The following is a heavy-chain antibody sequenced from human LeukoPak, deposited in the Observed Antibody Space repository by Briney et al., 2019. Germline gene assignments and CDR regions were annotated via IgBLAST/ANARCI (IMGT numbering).Heavy chain of an antibody. D-gene: IGHD3-22*01. V-gene: IGHV4-39*01. J-gene: IGHJ5*02. CDR3: TRPYTGGDSSFTWFDP. CDR1: GGSISSSSYY. Sequence: MPSETLSLTCSVSGGSISSSSYYWGWIRQPPGKGLEWIGSLYYSGSTNYNPSLKSRVTISLDTSKNQFSLKLTSVTAADTAVYYCTRPYTGGDSSFTWFDPWGQGTLVTVSS. CDR2: LYYSGST.